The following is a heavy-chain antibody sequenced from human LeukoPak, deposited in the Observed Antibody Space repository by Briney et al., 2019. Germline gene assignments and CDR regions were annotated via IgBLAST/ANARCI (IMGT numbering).Heavy chain of an antibody. D-gene: IGHD3-3*01. CDR3: AKDEAIFGVVHYSDY. CDR1: GFTFSSYG. J-gene: IGHJ4*02. V-gene: IGHV3-30*18. Sequence: PEGSLRLSCAASGFTFSSYGMHWVRQAPGKGLEWVAVISYDGSNKYYADSVKGRFTISRDNSKNTLYLQMNSLRAEDTAVYYCAKDEAIFGVVHYSDYWGQGTLVTVSS. CDR2: ISYDGSNK.